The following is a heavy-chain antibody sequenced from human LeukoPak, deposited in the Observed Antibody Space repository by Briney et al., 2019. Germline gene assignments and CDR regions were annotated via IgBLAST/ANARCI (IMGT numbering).Heavy chain of an antibody. Sequence: PSETLSLTCAVYGGSFSGYYWSWIRQPPGKGLEWIGEINHSGSTNHNPSLKSRVTISVDTSKNQFSLKLSSVTAADTAVYYCAREGIVGATDAFDIWGQGTMVTVSS. D-gene: IGHD1-26*01. CDR2: INHSGST. V-gene: IGHV4-34*01. J-gene: IGHJ3*02. CDR3: AREGIVGATDAFDI. CDR1: GGSFSGYY.